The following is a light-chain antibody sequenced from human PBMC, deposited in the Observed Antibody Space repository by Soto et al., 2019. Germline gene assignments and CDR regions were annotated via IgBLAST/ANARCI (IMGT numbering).Light chain of an antibody. CDR2: GAS. V-gene: IGKV3-20*01. CDR1: QSVSRSY. CDR3: QQYATSPPT. J-gene: IGKJ4*01. Sequence: EIVLTQSPGTLSLSPGERATLSCRASQSVSRSYLAWYQQKLGQPPRLLIYGASNRATGIPDRFSGSGSGTDCTLTIGRLEPEDFAVYYCQQYATSPPTFGGGTKVEIK.